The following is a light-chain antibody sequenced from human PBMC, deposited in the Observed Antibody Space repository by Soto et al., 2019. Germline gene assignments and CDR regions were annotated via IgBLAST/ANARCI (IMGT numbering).Light chain of an antibody. J-gene: IGKJ4*01. CDR1: QSVSSN. Sequence: EIVVTQSPATLSVSPGERATLSCRASQSVSSNLAWYQQKPGQAPRLLIYGASTRATGLPARFSGSGSGTEFTLTISSLQSEDLAVYYCQQDDNWPLTFGGGTKVEIK. CDR3: QQDDNWPLT. CDR2: GAS. V-gene: IGKV3-15*01.